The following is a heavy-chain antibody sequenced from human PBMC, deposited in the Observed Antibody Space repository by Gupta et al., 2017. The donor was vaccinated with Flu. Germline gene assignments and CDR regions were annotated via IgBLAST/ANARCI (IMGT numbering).Heavy chain of an antibody. CDR3: ARVYPANWFDP. CDR1: GYTFPSYD. Sequence: QVQLVQSRAEVRKPAASVTVSCKASGYTFPSYDINWVRQATGQGLEWMGWMNPNSGNTGYAQKFQGRVTMTRDTSIRTSYMELSSLRSEDTAVYYCARVYPANWFDPWRQGTLVTVSS. D-gene: IGHD2-2*01. V-gene: IGHV1-8*01. CDR2: MNPNSGNT. J-gene: IGHJ5*02.